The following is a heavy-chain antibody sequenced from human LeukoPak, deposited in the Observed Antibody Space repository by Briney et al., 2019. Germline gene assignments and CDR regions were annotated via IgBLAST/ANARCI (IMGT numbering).Heavy chain of an antibody. V-gene: IGHV3-30*04. CDR3: ARETHELHLYYFDY. J-gene: IGHJ4*02. Sequence: PGGSLRLSCAASGFTFSSYAMHWVRQAPGKGLEWVAVISYDGSNKYYADSVKGRFTISRDNSKNTLYLQMNSLRAEDTAVYYCARETHELHLYYFDYWGQGTLVTVSS. CDR1: GFTFSSYA. D-gene: IGHD1-7*01. CDR2: ISYDGSNK.